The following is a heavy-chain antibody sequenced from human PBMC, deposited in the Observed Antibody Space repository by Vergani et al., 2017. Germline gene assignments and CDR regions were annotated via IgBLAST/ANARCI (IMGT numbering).Heavy chain of an antibody. CDR1: GFTFSSYG. Sequence: QVQLVESGGGVVQPGGSLRLSCAASGFTFSSYGMHWVRQAPGKGLEWVAFIRYDGSNKYYADSVKGRFTISRDNSKNTLYLQMNSLRAEDTAVYYCAREFGYYYYMDVWGKGTTVTVSS. CDR2: IRYDGSNK. D-gene: IGHD3-16*01. V-gene: IGHV3-30*02. J-gene: IGHJ6*03. CDR3: AREFGYYYYMDV.